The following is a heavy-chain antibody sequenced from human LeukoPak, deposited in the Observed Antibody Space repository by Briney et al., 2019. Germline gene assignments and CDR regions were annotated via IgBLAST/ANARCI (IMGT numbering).Heavy chain of an antibody. CDR1: GGSISSGSYC. J-gene: IGHJ3*02. V-gene: IGHV4-61*02. Sequence: ASETLSLTCTVSGGSISSGSYCWSWIRQPAGKGLEWIGRIYTSGSTNYNPSLKSRVTMSVDTSKNQFSLKLSSVTAADTAVYYCARDRPSITIFGVMHAFDIWGQGTMVTVSS. D-gene: IGHD3-3*01. CDR2: IYTSGST. CDR3: ARDRPSITIFGVMHAFDI.